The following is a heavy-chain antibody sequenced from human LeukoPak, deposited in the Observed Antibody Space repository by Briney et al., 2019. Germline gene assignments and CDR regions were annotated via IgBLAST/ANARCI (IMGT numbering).Heavy chain of an antibody. CDR2: TYYRSTWYN. D-gene: IGHD2-2*01. Sequence: SQTLSLTCAISGDSVSSNSVTWNWIRQSPSRGLEWLGRTYYRSTWYNDYAVSVRGRITVNPDTSKNQFSLHLNSVTPEDTAVYYCARRLTQYDCFDPWVQGILVTVSS. CDR3: ARRLTQYDCFDP. CDR1: GDSVSSNSVT. V-gene: IGHV6-1*01. J-gene: IGHJ5*02.